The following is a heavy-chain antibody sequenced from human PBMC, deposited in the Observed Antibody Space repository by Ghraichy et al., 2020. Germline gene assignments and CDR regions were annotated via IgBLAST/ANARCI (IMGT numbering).Heavy chain of an antibody. Sequence: SETLSLTCAVYGGSFSGYYWSWIRQPPGKGLEWIGEINHSGSTNYNPYLKSRVTISVDTSKNQFSLKLSSVTDADTAVYYCASGRGKIYSSSWYGSGILFDYWGQGTVVTVSS. J-gene: IGHJ4*02. CDR3: ASGRGKIYSSSWYGSGILFDY. CDR2: INHSGST. V-gene: IGHV4-34*01. CDR1: GGSFSGYY. D-gene: IGHD6-13*01.